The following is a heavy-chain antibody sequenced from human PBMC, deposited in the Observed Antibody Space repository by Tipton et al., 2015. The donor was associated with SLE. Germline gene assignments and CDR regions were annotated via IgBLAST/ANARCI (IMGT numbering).Heavy chain of an antibody. D-gene: IGHD5-24*01. CDR2: INPYNDNT. Sequence: QSGPEVKKPGASVKVSCRASGYIFSTYGISWVRQAPGQGLEWMGWINPYNDNTDYVELLQGRVTMTTGTSTGTAYMELTSLNSDDTAIYYCARHPVAGYTYYMDVWGTGTTVTVSS. CDR1: GYIFSTYG. J-gene: IGHJ6*03. V-gene: IGHV1-18*01. CDR3: ARHPVAGYTYYMDV.